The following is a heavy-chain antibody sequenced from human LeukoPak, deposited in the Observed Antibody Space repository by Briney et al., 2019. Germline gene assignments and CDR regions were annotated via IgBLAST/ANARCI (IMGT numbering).Heavy chain of an antibody. CDR2: IYTSGST. V-gene: IGHV4-4*07. Sequence: SETLSLTCTVSSVSTSGAYWSWIRQPAGKGLEWIGRIYTSGSTNYNPSLKSRVTMSVDTSKNQFSLKLSSVTAADTAVYYCARDYVRYYYDSSGYSTAFDIWGQGTMVTVSS. J-gene: IGHJ3*02. D-gene: IGHD3-22*01. CDR3: ARDYVRYYYDSSGYSTAFDI. CDR1: SVSTSGAY.